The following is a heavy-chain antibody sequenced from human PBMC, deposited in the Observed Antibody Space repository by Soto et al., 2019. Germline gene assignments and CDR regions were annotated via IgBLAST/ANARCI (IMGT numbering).Heavy chain of an antibody. V-gene: IGHV1-3*01. CDR2: INAGNGNT. J-gene: IGHJ5*02. CDR3: ARGGGWYVWFDP. D-gene: IGHD6-19*01. Sequence: ASVKVSCKASGYTFTGDYMHWVRQAPGQGLEWMGWINAGNGNTKYSQKFQGRVTITRDTSASTAYMELSSLRSEDTAVYYCARGGGWYVWFDPWGQGTLVTVSS. CDR1: GYTFTGDY.